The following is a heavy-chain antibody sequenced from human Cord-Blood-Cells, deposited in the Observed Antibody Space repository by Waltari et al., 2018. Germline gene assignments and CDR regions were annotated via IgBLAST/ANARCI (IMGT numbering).Heavy chain of an antibody. D-gene: IGHD6-13*01. J-gene: IGHJ4*02. CDR2: ISSMCSYI. V-gene: IGHV3-21*01. Sequence: EVQLVESGGGLVKPGGSLRLSCAASGFTFSSSSMNWVRQAPGKGLGWVSSISSMCSYIYYADSVEGRFTISRDNAKNSLYLQMNSLRAEDTAVYYCARGRSSYYFDYWGQGTLVTVSS. CDR1: GFTFSSSS. CDR3: ARGRSSYYFDY.